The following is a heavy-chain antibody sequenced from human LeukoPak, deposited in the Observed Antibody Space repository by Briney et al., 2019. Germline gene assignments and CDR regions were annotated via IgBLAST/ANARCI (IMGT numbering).Heavy chain of an antibody. CDR3: ASSGYYDFDY. V-gene: IGHV4-38-2*02. Sequence: SETLSLTCTVSGYSISSGYYWGWIRQPPGKGLEWIGSIYYSGSTYYNPSLKSRVTISVDTSKNQFSLKLSSVTAADTAVYYCASSGYYDFDYWGQGTLVTVSS. CDR1: GYSISSGYY. D-gene: IGHD3-22*01. CDR2: IYYSGST. J-gene: IGHJ4*02.